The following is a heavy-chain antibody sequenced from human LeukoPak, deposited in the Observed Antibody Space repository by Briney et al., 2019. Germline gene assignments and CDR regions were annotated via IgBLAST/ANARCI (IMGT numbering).Heavy chain of an antibody. CDR1: GGSISSGGYS. J-gene: IGHJ4*02. Sequence: SETLSLTCAVSGGSISSGGYSWSWIRQPPGKGLEWIGYIYYSGSTYYNPSLKSRVTISVDTSKNQFSLKLNSVTAADTAVYYCARDRLRWPKIDYWGQGTLVTVSS. V-gene: IGHV4-30-4*07. CDR3: ARDRLRWPKIDY. D-gene: IGHD4-23*01. CDR2: IYYSGST.